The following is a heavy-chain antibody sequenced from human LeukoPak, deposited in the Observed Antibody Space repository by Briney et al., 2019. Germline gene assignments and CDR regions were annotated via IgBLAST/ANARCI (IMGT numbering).Heavy chain of an antibody. J-gene: IGHJ4*02. Sequence: GGSLRLSCAASGFTFNNYWMHWVRLVPGKGLVWVSRINSDGSSRHFADSVKGRFTIFRENAKNTVYLQMNSLRGDDTAVYYCARDDYDSSGYYSGFDYWGQGTLVTVSS. CDR2: INSDGSSR. CDR3: ARDDYDSSGYYSGFDY. CDR1: GFTFNNYW. D-gene: IGHD3-22*01. V-gene: IGHV3-74*01.